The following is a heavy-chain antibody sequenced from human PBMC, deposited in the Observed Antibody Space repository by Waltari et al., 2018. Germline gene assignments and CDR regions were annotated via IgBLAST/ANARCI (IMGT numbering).Heavy chain of an antibody. CDR3: ARGLHRTAWIVDY. CDR2: INADNGDT. Sequence: QVQLVQSGAEVQKPGASVKVSCMTFGYTFNNYGMHWVRQAPGQRLEWMGWINADNGDTQYSPKFQIRVTFTRDTFASTVYMELSSLTSEDTAVYYCARGLHRTAWIVDYWGQGTLVTVSS. D-gene: IGHD1-1*01. CDR1: GYTFNNYG. J-gene: IGHJ4*02. V-gene: IGHV1-3*01.